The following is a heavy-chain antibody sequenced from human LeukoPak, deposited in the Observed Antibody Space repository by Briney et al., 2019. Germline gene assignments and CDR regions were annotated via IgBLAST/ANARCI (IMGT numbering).Heavy chain of an antibody. V-gene: IGHV3-49*03. D-gene: IGHD3-10*01. Sequence: GRSLRLSCTASGFTVGDYAMSWFRQAPGKGLEWVGFIRSKAYGGTTEYAASVKGRFTISRDDSQSIAYLQMNSLKTEDTAVYYCTRDSQPYYYGSGSPSDYWGQGTLVTVSS. CDR2: IRSKAYGGTT. CDR1: GFTVGDYA. CDR3: TRDSQPYYYGSGSPSDY. J-gene: IGHJ4*02.